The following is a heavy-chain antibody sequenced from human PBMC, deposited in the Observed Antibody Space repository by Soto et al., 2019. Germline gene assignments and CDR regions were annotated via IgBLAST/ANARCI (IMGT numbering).Heavy chain of an antibody. CDR2: IWNDGSKK. CDR1: RFTFSSHA. D-gene: IGHD3-10*01. V-gene: IGHV3-33*01. CDR3: VRDGWELYDALDV. J-gene: IGHJ6*02. Sequence: PGGSLRLSCAASRFTFSSHAMHWVRRAPGKGLEWVAVIWNDGSKKYYGDSVKGRFTISRDNSKNKMSLQMNSLRVDDTAIYYCVRDGWELYDALDVWGQGTTVTVSS.